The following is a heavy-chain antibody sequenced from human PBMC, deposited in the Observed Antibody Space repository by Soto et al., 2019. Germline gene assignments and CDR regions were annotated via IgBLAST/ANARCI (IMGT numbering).Heavy chain of an antibody. V-gene: IGHV1-69*06. Sequence: GASVKVSCKASGGTFSSYAISWVRQAPGQGLEWMGGIIPIFGTANYAQKFQGRVTITADKSTSTAYMELSSLRSEDTAVYYCAASGDGYNYYDYWGQGTLVTVSS. CDR3: AASGDGYNYYDY. CDR2: IIPIFGTA. CDR1: GGTFSSYA. D-gene: IGHD5-12*01. J-gene: IGHJ4*02.